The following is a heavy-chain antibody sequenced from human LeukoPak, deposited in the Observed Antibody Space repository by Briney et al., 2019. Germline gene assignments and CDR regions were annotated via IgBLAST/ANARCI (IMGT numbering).Heavy chain of an antibody. CDR2: ISYDGSNK. D-gene: IGHD6-19*01. CDR1: GFTFSTYG. V-gene: IGHV3-30*03. Sequence: GGSLRLSCAASGFTFSTYGMHWVRQAPGKGLEWVAVISYDGSNKFYPDSVKGRFTISRDNSKNTLYLQMNSLRAEDTAVYYCAGSIAVAGTIDYWGQGTLVTVSS. J-gene: IGHJ4*02. CDR3: AGSIAVAGTIDY.